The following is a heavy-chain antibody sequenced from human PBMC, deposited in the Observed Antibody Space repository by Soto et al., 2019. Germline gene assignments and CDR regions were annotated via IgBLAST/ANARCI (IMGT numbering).Heavy chain of an antibody. J-gene: IGHJ4*02. Sequence: GEYLKISFEGSGYSLTTHWINWVRQMPGKGLEWKGRFDRSRSYFNYHPSFQGHVTISADKPTSKAHLHWNSLEAADTAIYYCAVFRRSWFGDGRLDSWGPGTLVPVSS. CDR1: GYSLTTHW. CDR2: FDRSRSYF. CDR3: AVFRRSWFGDGRLDS. D-gene: IGHD6-13*01. V-gene: IGHV5-10-1*01.